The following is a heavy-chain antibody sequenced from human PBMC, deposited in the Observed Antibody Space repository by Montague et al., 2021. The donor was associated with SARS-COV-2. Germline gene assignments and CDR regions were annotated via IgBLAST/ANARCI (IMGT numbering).Heavy chain of an antibody. Sequence: SLRLSCAASGFTFSDYYMSWIRQAPGKGLEWVSYISSSGSYTNYSDSVRGRFTISRDSAKNSLYLQMNSMRAEDTAVYYCARDKAGDGLLWFGALYTGYYYYGMDVWGQGTTVTVSS. J-gene: IGHJ6*02. CDR2: ISSSGSYT. V-gene: IGHV3-11*05. CDR3: ARDKAGDGLLWFGALYTGYYYYGMDV. CDR1: GFTFSDYY. D-gene: IGHD3-10*01.